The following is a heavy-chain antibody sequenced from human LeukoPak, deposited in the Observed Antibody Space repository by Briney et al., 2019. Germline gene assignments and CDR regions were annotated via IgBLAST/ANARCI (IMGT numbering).Heavy chain of an antibody. V-gene: IGHV3-23*01. CDR2: ISGSGGST. J-gene: IGHJ4*02. CDR3: AKDLMVYATYFDY. D-gene: IGHD2-8*01. CDR1: GFTFNNYA. Sequence: GGSLRLSCAASGFTFNNYAMSWVRQAPGKGPEWVSAISGSGGSTYYADSVKGRFTISRDNSKNTLYLQMNSLRAEDTAVYYCAKDLMVYATYFDYWGQGTLVTVSS.